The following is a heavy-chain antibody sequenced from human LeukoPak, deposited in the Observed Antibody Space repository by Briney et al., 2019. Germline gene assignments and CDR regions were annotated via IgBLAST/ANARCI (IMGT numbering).Heavy chain of an antibody. V-gene: IGHV3-30-3*01. CDR1: KFTFSSYA. CDR3: ARDRGGWDIVVVPAAIPLD. CDR2: ISYDGNNK. J-gene: IGHJ4*02. D-gene: IGHD2-2*02. Sequence: GGSRRLSCAASKFTFSSYAMHWVRQAPGKGLEWVAVISYDGNNKYYADSMKGRFTISRDNSKNTLYLQMTSLRPEDTAVYYCARDRGGWDIVVVPAAIPLDWGQGTLVTVSS.